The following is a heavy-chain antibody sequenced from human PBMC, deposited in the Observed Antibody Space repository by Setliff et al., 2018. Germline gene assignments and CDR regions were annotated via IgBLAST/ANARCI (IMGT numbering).Heavy chain of an antibody. CDR2: VNSDGSST. D-gene: IGHD6-13*01. V-gene: IGHV3-74*01. J-gene: IGHJ3*02. CDR1: GFTFVNYW. CDR3: AKRRGTQGIAAAGLGPLDM. Sequence: PGGSLRLSCAASGFTFVNYWMHWVRQAPGKGLVWVSRVNSDGSSTIYADSVKGRFTISRDNPKNTLYLQVNSLIPEDTAVYYCAKRRGTQGIAAAGLGPLDMWGQGTTVTVSS.